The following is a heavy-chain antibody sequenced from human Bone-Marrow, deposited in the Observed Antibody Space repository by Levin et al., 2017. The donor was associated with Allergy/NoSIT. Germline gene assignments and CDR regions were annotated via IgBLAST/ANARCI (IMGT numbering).Heavy chain of an antibody. Sequence: PPGGSLRLSCAASGFTFDDYAMNWVRQAPGKGLEWVSDINWNGGSTVYADSVKGRFTISRDNAKNSLYLQMNSLRAEDTALYYCARLGGVLGATDAFDIWGQGTMVTVSS. V-gene: IGHV3-20*04. D-gene: IGHD1-26*01. CDR3: ARLGGVLGATDAFDI. CDR2: INWNGGST. CDR1: GFTFDDYA. J-gene: IGHJ3*02.